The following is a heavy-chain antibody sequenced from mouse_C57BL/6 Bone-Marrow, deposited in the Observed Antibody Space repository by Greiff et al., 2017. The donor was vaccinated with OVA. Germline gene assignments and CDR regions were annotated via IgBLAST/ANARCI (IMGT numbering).Heavy chain of an antibody. CDR1: GFTFSSYA. CDR2: ICDGGSYT. Sequence: EVQVVESGGGLVKPGGSLKLSCAASGFTFSSYAMSWVRQTPEKGLEWVATICDGGSYTNYPDNVKGRFTFSRDNTKNNLYLQMSQLKSEDTDMYYCAKPTVVEDCFAYWGQGTTLTVSS. J-gene: IGHJ2*01. CDR3: AKPTVVEDCFAY. V-gene: IGHV5-4*01. D-gene: IGHD1-1*01.